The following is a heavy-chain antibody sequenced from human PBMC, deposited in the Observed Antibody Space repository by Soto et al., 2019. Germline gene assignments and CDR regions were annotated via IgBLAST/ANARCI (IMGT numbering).Heavy chain of an antibody. V-gene: IGHV3-48*02. Sequence: GGSLRLSCTVSGFTFSSYSMNWVRQAPGKGPEWVAYISTYSNTIYYADFVKGRFTISRDNAKNSLYLQMNSLRDEDTAVYYCVTSKYDSSGYLDYWGQGTLVTVSS. D-gene: IGHD3-22*01. J-gene: IGHJ4*02. CDR1: GFTFSSYS. CDR2: ISTYSNTI. CDR3: VTSKYDSSGYLDY.